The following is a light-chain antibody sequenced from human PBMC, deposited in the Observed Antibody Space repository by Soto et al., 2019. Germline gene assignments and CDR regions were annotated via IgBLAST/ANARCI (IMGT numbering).Light chain of an antibody. CDR2: GAS. CDR1: QSVSRR. J-gene: IGKJ5*01. Sequence: EIVLTQFPGTLSLSPGGRATLSCRASQSVSRRLAWYQHRPGQSPRLLISGASIRASGVPVRFSGSGSGTDFTLTISRLEPEDFAVYYCQQYGGSPITVGLGTRLESK. V-gene: IGKV3-20*01. CDR3: QQYGGSPIT.